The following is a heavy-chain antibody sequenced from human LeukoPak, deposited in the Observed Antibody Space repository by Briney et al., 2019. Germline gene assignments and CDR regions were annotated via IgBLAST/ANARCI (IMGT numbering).Heavy chain of an antibody. D-gene: IGHD1-26*01. CDR2: ISSSSSTI. J-gene: IGHJ4*02. CDR1: GFTFSSYR. CDR3: ARDRGGSYSAIDY. V-gene: IGHV3-48*04. Sequence: GGSLRLSCAASGFTFSSYRTNWVRQAPGKGLEWVSFISSSSSTIYYADSVKGRFTISRDNAKNSLYLQMNSLRAEDTAVYYCARDRGGSYSAIDYWGQGTLVTVSS.